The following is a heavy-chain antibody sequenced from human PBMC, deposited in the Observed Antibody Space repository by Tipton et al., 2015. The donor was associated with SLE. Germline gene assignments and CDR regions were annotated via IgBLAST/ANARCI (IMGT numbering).Heavy chain of an antibody. V-gene: IGHV4-34*01. CDR3: ARETRVDATFSKYNRFDT. CDR2: INDRGRT. CDR1: DGSFSGYY. Sequence: TLSLTCTLYDGSFSGYYWNWIRQPPGKGLEWIGEINDRGRTNYSPALKSRVTISVDKSTNHLSMKLHSVTAADTAIYYCARETRVDATFSKYNRFDTWGQGVLVSVSS. J-gene: IGHJ5*02. D-gene: IGHD1-26*01.